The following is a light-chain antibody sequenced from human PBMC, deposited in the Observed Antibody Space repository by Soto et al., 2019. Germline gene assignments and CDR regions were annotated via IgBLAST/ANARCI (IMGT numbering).Light chain of an antibody. CDR2: AAS. V-gene: IGKV1-9*01. CDR3: QQSHSTPLT. CDR1: QDISSY. Sequence: DIQLTQSPSFLSASVGDRVTITCRASQDISSYLAWYQQKPGKAPNLLIYAASTLQSGVPSRFSGSGSGTEFTLTISSLQPEDFATYYCQQSHSTPLTFGGGTKVEIK. J-gene: IGKJ4*01.